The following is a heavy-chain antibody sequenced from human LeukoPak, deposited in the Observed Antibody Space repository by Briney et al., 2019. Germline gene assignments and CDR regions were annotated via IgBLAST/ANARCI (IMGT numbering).Heavy chain of an antibody. CDR1: GYTFINYA. CDR2: INAGNGNR. D-gene: IGHD5-18*01. Sequence: ASVKVSCKASGYTFINYALHWMRRAPGQRLEWMGWINAGNGNRKHSQKFQDRVTITRDTSASTAYMELNSLRSEDTAVYYCTIPGRGYSYGYGHTYDTDVWGQGTTVIVSS. V-gene: IGHV1-3*01. CDR3: TIPGRGYSYGYGHTYDTDV. J-gene: IGHJ6*02.